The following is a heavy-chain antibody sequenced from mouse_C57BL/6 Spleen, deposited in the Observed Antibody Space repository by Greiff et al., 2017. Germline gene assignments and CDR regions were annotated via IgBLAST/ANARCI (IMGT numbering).Heavy chain of an antibody. CDR2: INPSSGYT. CDR3: ARSKEIYYGNVDY. V-gene: IGHV1-7*01. D-gene: IGHD2-1*01. Sequence: QVQLKQSGAELAKPGASVKLSCKASGYTFTSYWMHWVNQRPGQGLEWIGYINPSSGYTKYNQKFKDKATLTADKSSSTAYMQLSSLTYEDSAVYYCARSKEIYYGNVDYWGQGTTRTVSS. CDR1: GYTFTSYW. J-gene: IGHJ2*01.